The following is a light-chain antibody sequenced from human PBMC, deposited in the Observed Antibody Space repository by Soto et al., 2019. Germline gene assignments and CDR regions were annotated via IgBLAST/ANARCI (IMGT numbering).Light chain of an antibody. CDR2: EVN. J-gene: IGLJ2*01. V-gene: IGLV2-14*01. CDR1: SSDVGSYNY. CDR3: SSYTSTKTLV. Sequence: QSALTQPASVSGSPGQSITISCSGTSSDVGSYNYFSWYQQHPGKAPKLMIYEVNNRPSGVSFRFSGSKSGSTASLTISGLQAEDEADYYCSSYTSTKTLVFGGGTKLTVL.